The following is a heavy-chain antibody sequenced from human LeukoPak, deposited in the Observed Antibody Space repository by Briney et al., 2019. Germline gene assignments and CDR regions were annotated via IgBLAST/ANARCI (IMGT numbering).Heavy chain of an antibody. V-gene: IGHV3-48*01. CDR3: ARDSNGDYFDY. CDR2: ISSSSSTI. D-gene: IGHD4-17*01. CDR1: GFTFSSYS. Sequence: GGSLRLSCAASGFTFSSYSMNWVRQAPGKGLEWVSYISSSSSTIYYADSVKGRFTISRDNAKNSLYLQMNSLRAEDTAVYYCARDSNGDYFDYWGQGTLVTVSS. J-gene: IGHJ4*02.